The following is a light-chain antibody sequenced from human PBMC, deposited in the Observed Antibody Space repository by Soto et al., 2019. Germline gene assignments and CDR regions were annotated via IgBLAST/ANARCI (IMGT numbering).Light chain of an antibody. CDR1: QSISSRY. CDR2: GAS. CDR3: QQYGTSPI. Sequence: EIVLTQSPGTLSLSPGKRATLSCRASQSISSRYLAWYKQKPGRAPRLLIYGASSRATEIPDRFSGNGSGTYFTLTISRLEPEDFAVYYCQQYGTSPIFGGGTKVEIK. J-gene: IGKJ4*01. V-gene: IGKV3-20*01.